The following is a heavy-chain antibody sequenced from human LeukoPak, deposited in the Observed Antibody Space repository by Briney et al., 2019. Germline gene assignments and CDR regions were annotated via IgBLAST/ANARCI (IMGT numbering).Heavy chain of an antibody. V-gene: IGHV1-69*06. CDR2: IIPIFGTA. D-gene: IGHD3-9*01. Sequence: SVKVSCKASGGTFSSYAISWVRQAPGQGLEWMGGIIPIFGTANYAQKFQGRVTITADKSTSTAYMELSSLRSEDTAVYYCARDVYDILTGSSGDFDYWGQGTLVTVSS. J-gene: IGHJ4*02. CDR1: GGTFSSYA. CDR3: ARDVYDILTGSSGDFDY.